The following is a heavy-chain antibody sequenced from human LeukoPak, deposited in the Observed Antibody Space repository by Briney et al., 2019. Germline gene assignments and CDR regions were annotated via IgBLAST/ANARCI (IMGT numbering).Heavy chain of an antibody. D-gene: IGHD2-21*01. V-gene: IGHV4-38-2*02. J-gene: IGHJ4*02. CDR3: ARRVGVALDY. Sequence: SETLSLTCTVSGYSISSGYYWGWIRQPPGKGLEWIGSIYHSGSAYYNPSLKSRVTISVDTSKNQFSLKLSSVTAADTAVYYCARRVGVALDYWGQGTLVTVSS. CDR1: GYSISSGYY. CDR2: IYHSGSA.